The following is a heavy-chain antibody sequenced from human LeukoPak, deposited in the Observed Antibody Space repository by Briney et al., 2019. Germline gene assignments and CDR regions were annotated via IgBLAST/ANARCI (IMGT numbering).Heavy chain of an antibody. J-gene: IGHJ6*03. CDR3: ARVRDGYNYGYYYYMDV. V-gene: IGHV3-7*01. CDR2: IKQDGSEK. Sequence: GGSLRLSCAASGFTFSSYWMSWVRQAPGKGLEWVANIKQDGSEKYYVDSVKGRFTISRDNAKNSLYLQMNSLRAEDTAVYYCARVRDGYNYGYYYYMDVWGKGTTVTISS. D-gene: IGHD5-24*01. CDR1: GFTFSSYW.